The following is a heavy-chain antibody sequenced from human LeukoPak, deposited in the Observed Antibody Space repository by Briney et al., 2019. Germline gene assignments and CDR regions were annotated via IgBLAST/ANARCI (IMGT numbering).Heavy chain of an antibody. CDR3: ARGVFHDAFDV. D-gene: IGHD2-21*01. CDR2: IYYSGST. CDR1: GGSISSYY. J-gene: IGHJ3*01. Sequence: PSETLSLTCTVSGGSISSYYWSWIRQPPGKGLEWIGYIYYSGSTNYNPSLKSRVTISVDTSKNQFSLKLSSVTAADTAVYYCARGVFHDAFDVWGHGTMVTVSS. V-gene: IGHV4-59*08.